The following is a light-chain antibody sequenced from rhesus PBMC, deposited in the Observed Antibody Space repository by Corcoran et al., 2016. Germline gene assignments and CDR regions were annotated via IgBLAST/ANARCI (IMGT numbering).Light chain of an antibody. CDR2: DAS. V-gene: IGKV1-25*01. Sequence: DIQMTQSPSSLSASVGDTVTITCQASQGISKYLAWYQQKPGKAPKLLMYDASTLQSGGPSRSSGSGAGTEFTLTISSLQPEDFATYYCQQHNSYPFTFGPGTKLDIK. CDR3: QQHNSYPFT. CDR1: QGISKY. J-gene: IGKJ3*01.